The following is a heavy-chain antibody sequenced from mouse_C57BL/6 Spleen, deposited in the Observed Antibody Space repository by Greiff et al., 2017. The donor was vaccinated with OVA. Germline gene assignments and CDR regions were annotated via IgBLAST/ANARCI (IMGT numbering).Heavy chain of an antibody. CDR3: ARWSGSSYYFDY. CDR1: GYTFTSYW. V-gene: IGHV1-69*01. D-gene: IGHD1-1*01. Sequence: QVQLQQPGAELVMPGASVKLSCKASGYTFTSYWMHWVKQRPGQGLEWIGEIDPSDSYTNYNQKFKGKSTLTVDKSSSTAYMQLSSLTSEDSAVYYCARWSGSSYYFDYWGQGTTLTVSS. J-gene: IGHJ2*01. CDR2: IDPSDSYT.